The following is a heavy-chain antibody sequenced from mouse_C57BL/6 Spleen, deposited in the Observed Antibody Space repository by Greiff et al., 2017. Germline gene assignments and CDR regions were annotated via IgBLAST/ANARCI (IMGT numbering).Heavy chain of an antibody. CDR1: GFTFSNYW. D-gene: IGHD1-1*01. CDR3: TGFFYYGSSYEGDY. V-gene: IGHV6-3*01. J-gene: IGHJ2*01. Sequence: EVKVEESGGGLVQPGGSMKLSCVASGFTFSNYWMNWVRQSPEKGLEWVAQIRLKSDNYATHYAESVKGRFTISRDDSKSSVYLQMNNLRAEDTGIYYCTGFFYYGSSYEGDYWGQGTTLTVSS. CDR2: IRLKSDNYAT.